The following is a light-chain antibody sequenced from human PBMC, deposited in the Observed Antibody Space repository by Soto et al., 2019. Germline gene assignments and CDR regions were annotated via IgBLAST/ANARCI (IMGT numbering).Light chain of an antibody. CDR3: QQYGSSPLT. V-gene: IGKV3-20*01. J-gene: IGKJ3*01. CDR1: QSVSSSY. CDR2: GAS. Sequence: EIVLTQSPGTLSLSPGERATLSCRASQSVSSSYLAWYQQKPGQAPRLLIYGASSRATGIPDRFSGSGSGTDFTLTISRLEPEDFAVYYCQQYGSSPLTGGPATKADIK.